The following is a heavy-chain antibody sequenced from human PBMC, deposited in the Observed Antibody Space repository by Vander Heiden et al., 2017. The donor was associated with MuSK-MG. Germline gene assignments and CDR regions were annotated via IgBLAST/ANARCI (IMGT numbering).Heavy chain of an antibody. D-gene: IGHD1-1*01. J-gene: IGHJ4*02. CDR1: GYTFATYH. CDR2: INANTGNP. Sequence: QVQLVQSGSEWKEPGASVKVSCKASGYTFATYHMNWVRQAPGQGLEWMGWINANTGNPTDAQGFIGRFVFSLDTSVTTAYLQISSLKAEDTAIYFCARSPDWNRLFDYWGQGTLVAVST. V-gene: IGHV7-4-1*02. CDR3: ARSPDWNRLFDY.